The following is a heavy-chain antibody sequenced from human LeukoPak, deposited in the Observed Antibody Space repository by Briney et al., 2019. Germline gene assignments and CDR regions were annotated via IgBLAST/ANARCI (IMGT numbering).Heavy chain of an antibody. CDR1: GGSFSGYY. V-gene: IGHV4-34*01. Sequence: SETLSLTCAVYGGSFSGYYWSWIHQPPGKGLEWIGEINHSGSANYNPSLKSRVTISVDTSKNQFSLKLSSVTAADTAVYYCALTLGHDAFDIWSQGTMVTVSS. D-gene: IGHD3-10*01. CDR3: ALTLGHDAFDI. J-gene: IGHJ3*02. CDR2: INHSGSA.